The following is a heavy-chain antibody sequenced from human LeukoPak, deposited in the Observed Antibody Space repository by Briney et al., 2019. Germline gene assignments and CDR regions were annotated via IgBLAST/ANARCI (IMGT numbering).Heavy chain of an antibody. CDR3: ARVGAFWSGYNPRYYYGMDV. V-gene: IGHV1-8*02. D-gene: IGHD3-3*01. Sequence: EASVKVSCKASGGTFNNYDINWVRQATGQGLEWMGWMDPNSGNTGYAQKFQGRVTMTRNTSISTAYMELSSLRSEDTAVYYCARVGAFWSGYNPRYYYGMDVWGQGTTVTVSS. J-gene: IGHJ6*02. CDR2: MDPNSGNT. CDR1: GGTFNNYD.